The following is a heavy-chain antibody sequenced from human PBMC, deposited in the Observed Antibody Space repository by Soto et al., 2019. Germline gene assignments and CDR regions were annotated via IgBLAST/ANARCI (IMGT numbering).Heavy chain of an antibody. Sequence: EVQLVESGGGLVQPGGSLRLSCAASGFTFSSYWMHWVRQAPGKGLVWVSHIYSDGSSTNYADSVKGRFTISRDNAKKTLYLQMNSLRADDTAVYYCAWRFPYGGMDVWGQGTTVTVSS. V-gene: IGHV3-74*01. D-gene: IGHD3-10*01. CDR1: GFTFSSYW. CDR2: IYSDGSST. CDR3: AWRFPYGGMDV. J-gene: IGHJ6*02.